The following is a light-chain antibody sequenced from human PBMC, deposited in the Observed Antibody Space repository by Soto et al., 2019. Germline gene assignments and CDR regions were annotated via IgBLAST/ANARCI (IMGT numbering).Light chain of an antibody. CDR2: AAS. CDR1: QGIRND. Sequence: AIQMTQSPSSLSASVGDRVTITCRASQGIRNDLGWYQQKPGKAPKLLIYAASSLQSGVPSRFSGSGSGTDFTLNISSLQPEDFATYYCLQDYNYSWTFGQGTKVEIK. V-gene: IGKV1-6*01. J-gene: IGKJ1*01. CDR3: LQDYNYSWT.